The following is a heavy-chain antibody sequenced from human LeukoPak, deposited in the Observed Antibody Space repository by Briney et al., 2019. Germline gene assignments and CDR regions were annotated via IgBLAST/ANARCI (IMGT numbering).Heavy chain of an antibody. CDR3: ARVGSGWYDNWFDP. V-gene: IGHV6-1*01. J-gene: IGHJ5*02. D-gene: IGHD6-19*01. Sequence: SQTLSLTCAISGDSVSSNSAAWNWIRQSPSRGLEWLGRTYYRSKWYDDYAVPVKSRITINPDTSKNQFSLQLNSVTPEDTAVYYCARVGSGWYDNWFDPWGQGTLVTVSS. CDR2: TYYRSKWYD. CDR1: GDSVSSNSAA.